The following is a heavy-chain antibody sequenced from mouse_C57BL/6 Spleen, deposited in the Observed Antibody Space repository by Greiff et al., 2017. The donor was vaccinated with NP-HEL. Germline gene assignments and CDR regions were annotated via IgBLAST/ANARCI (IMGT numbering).Heavy chain of an antibody. Sequence: EVKLVESGGGLVKPGGSLKLSCAASGFTFSSYAMSWVRQTPEKRLEWVATISDGGGYTYYPDNVKGRFTISRDNAKNNLYLQMSHLKSEDTAMYYCARVRLTGAYYFDYWGQGTTLTVSS. J-gene: IGHJ2*01. D-gene: IGHD1-1*01. CDR2: ISDGGGYT. CDR1: GFTFSSYA. V-gene: IGHV5-4*03. CDR3: ARVRLTGAYYFDY.